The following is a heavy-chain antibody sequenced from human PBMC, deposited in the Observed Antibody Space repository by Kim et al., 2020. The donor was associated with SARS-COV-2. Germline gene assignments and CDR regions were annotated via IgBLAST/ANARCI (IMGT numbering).Heavy chain of an antibody. CDR1: GFTFDDYA. CDR2: ISWNSGSI. V-gene: IGHV3-9*01. CDR3: AKGYYYDSSGYYYFDY. J-gene: IGHJ4*02. Sequence: GGSLRLSCAASGFTFDDYAMHWVRQAPGKGLEWVSGISWNSGSIGYADSVKGRFTISRDNAKNSLYLQMNSLRAEDTALYYCAKGYYYDSSGYYYFDYWGQGTLVTVSS. D-gene: IGHD3-22*01.